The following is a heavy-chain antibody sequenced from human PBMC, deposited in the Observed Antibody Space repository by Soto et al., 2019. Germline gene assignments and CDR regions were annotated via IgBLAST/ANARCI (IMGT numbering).Heavy chain of an antibody. D-gene: IGHD6-13*01. CDR3: ARHAQTSNWAYYFDD. J-gene: IGHJ4*02. V-gene: IGHV4-34*01. CDR1: GGSFIGSY. CDR2: IKHTGST. Sequence: PSETLSLNCAICGGSFIGSYWSWIRQPPGKGLEWIGDIKHTGSTNYNPSLMSRVTISLGTSKNHYSLKLMSVTAADTAVYYCARHAQTSNWAYYFDDWGPGILVTVSS.